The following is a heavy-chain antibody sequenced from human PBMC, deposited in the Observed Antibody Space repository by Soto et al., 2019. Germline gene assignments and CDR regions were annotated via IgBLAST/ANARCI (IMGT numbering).Heavy chain of an antibody. CDR2: ISSSSSYI. CDR1: GFTFSSYS. V-gene: IGHV3-21*01. CDR3: ARASTTSMVRGVIDY. Sequence: GGSLRLSCAASGFTFSSYSMNWVRQAPGKGLEWVSSISSSSSYIYYADSVKGRFTISRDNAKNSLYLQMNSLTAEDTAVYYCARASTTSMVRGVIDYWGQGTLVTVSS. J-gene: IGHJ4*02. D-gene: IGHD3-10*01.